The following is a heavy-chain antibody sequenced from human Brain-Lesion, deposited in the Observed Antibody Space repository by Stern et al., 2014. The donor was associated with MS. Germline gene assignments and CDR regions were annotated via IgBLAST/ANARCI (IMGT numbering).Heavy chain of an antibody. CDR2: IYSSGST. CDR1: GGSINTNNYY. J-gene: IGHJ4*02. D-gene: IGHD4-17*01. CDR3: ARTGDDFGDYSLSY. V-gene: IGHV4-39*01. Sequence: QLVESGPGLVKPSETLSLTCTVSGGSINTNNYYWGWIRQPPGKGLEWIGNIYSSGSTFYSPSPKGRVTMSVTPSKTQFSRNLSSVTAADTAVYYCARTGDDFGDYSLSYWGQGTLVTVSS.